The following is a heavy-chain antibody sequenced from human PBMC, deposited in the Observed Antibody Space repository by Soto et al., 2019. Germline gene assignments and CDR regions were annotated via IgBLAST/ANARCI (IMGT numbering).Heavy chain of an antibody. Sequence: PGGSLRLSCAASGFTFSSYSMNWVRQAPGKGLEWVSSISSSSSYIYYADSVKGRFTISRDNAKNSLYLQMNSLRAEATAVYYCASNYDSIGGSFRSPIDSWGQGTLVTVSS. CDR2: ISSSSSYI. D-gene: IGHD3-16*02. CDR1: GFTFSSYS. V-gene: IGHV3-21*01. CDR3: ASNYDSIGGSFRSPIDS. J-gene: IGHJ4*02.